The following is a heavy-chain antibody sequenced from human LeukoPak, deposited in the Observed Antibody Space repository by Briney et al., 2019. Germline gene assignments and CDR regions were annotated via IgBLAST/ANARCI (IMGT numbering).Heavy chain of an antibody. Sequence: SETLSLTCTVSGYSISSGYYWGWIRQPPGKGLEWIGYIYYRGSTYYNPSLKSRVTISVDTSKNQFSLKLSSVTAADTAVYYCARIIVGARYYYYYMDVWGKGTTVTVSS. J-gene: IGHJ6*03. CDR1: GYSISSGYY. V-gene: IGHV4-38-2*02. CDR3: ARIIVGARYYYYYMDV. D-gene: IGHD1-26*01. CDR2: IYYRGST.